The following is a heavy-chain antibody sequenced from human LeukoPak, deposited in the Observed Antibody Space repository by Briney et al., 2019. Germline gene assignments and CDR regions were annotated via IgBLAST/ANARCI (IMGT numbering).Heavy chain of an antibody. CDR1: GFTGSSNY. CDR2: IYSGGST. Sequence: PGGSLRLSCAASGFTGSSNYMSWVRQAPGKGLEWVSVIYSGGSTYYADSVKGRFTISRDNSKNTLYLQMNSLRAEDTAVYYCAKDLPYSSSWYYFDYWGQGTLVTVSS. CDR3: AKDLPYSSSWYYFDY. D-gene: IGHD6-13*01. V-gene: IGHV3-53*01. J-gene: IGHJ4*02.